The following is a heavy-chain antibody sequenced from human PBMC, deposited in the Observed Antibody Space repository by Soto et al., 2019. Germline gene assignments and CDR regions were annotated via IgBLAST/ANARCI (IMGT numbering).Heavy chain of an antibody. V-gene: IGHV4-34*01. CDR2: INHSGST. D-gene: IGHD3-16*01. CDR3: ARAAIMITFGGIYYYYGMDV. CDR1: GGSFSGYY. Sequence: SETLSLTCAVYGGSFSGYYWSWIRQPPGKGLEWIGEINHSGSTNYNPSLKSRVTISVDTSKNQFSLKLSSVTAADTAVYYCARAAIMITFGGIYYYYGMDVWGQGTTVTVSS. J-gene: IGHJ6*02.